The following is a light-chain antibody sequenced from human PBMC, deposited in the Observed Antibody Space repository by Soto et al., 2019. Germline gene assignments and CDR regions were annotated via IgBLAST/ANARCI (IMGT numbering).Light chain of an antibody. CDR3: QQNFRTLRT. CDR2: GAS. CDR1: QSISTY. Sequence: DIPMTQSPSSLSASVGDTVTITCRASQSISTYLNWYQQKPGKVPKVLIYGASSLQSGVPSRFSGSGSGTDFTLTISSLQPEDFATYYCQQNFRTLRTFGQGTRVEIK. V-gene: IGKV1-39*01. J-gene: IGKJ1*01.